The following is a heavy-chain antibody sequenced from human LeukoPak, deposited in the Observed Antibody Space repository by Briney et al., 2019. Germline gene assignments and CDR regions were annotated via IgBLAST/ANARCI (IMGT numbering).Heavy chain of an antibody. Sequence: SETLSLTCTVSGASISSTSYYWGWIRQPPGKGLEWIGYIYYSGSTNYNPSLKSRVTISVDTSKNQFSLKLSSVTAADTAVYYCARGGLTPFSGSYELGYWGQGTLVTVSS. V-gene: IGHV4-61*05. CDR2: IYYSGST. CDR3: ARGGLTPFSGSYELGY. D-gene: IGHD1-26*01. J-gene: IGHJ4*02. CDR1: GASISSTSYY.